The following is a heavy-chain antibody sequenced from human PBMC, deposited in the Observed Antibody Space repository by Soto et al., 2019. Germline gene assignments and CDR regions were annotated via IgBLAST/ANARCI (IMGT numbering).Heavy chain of an antibody. CDR2: ISGSGGST. V-gene: IGHV3-23*01. CDR1: GFTCSNYA. Sequence: PGVSLRLSCAASGFTCSNYAMSWVRQAPGKGLEWVSAISGSGGSTYYADSVKGRFTISRDNSKNTLYLQMNSLRAEDTAVYYCAKGGSSSSWYYFDYWGQGTLVTVSS. J-gene: IGHJ4*02. CDR3: AKGGSSSSWYYFDY. D-gene: IGHD6-13*01.